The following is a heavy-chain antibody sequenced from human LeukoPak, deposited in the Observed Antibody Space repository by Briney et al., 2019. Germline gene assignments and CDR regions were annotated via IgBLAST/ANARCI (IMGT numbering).Heavy chain of an antibody. J-gene: IGHJ5*02. Sequence: PSETLSLTCAVYGGSFSGYYWSWIRQPPGKGLEWIGEINHSGSTNYNPSLKSRVTISVDTSKNQFSLKLSSVTAADTAVYYCARHVCYYGSGSYYIFRVNWFDPWGQGTLVTVSS. CDR1: GGSFSGYY. CDR3: ARHVCYYGSGSYYIFRVNWFDP. V-gene: IGHV4-34*01. D-gene: IGHD3-10*01. CDR2: INHSGST.